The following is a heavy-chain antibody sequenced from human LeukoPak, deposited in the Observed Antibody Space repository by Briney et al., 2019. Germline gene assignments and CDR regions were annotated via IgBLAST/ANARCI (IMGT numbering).Heavy chain of an antibody. CDR3: AKDHYYDSSGYPTPFDY. CDR1: GFTFSSYA. V-gene: IGHV3-23*01. CDR2: ISGSGGST. Sequence: HPGGSLRLSCAASGFTFSSYAMSWVRQAPGKGLEWVSAISGSGGSTYYADSVKGRFTISRDNSKNTLYLQMNSLRAEDTAVYYCAKDHYYDSSGYPTPFDYWGQGTLVTVSS. D-gene: IGHD3-22*01. J-gene: IGHJ4*02.